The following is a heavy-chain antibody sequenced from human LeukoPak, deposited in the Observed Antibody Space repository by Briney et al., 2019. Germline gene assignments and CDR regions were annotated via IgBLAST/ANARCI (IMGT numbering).Heavy chain of an antibody. D-gene: IGHD7-27*01. V-gene: IGHV4-31*03. CDR2: IYYSGST. Sequence: ASETLSLTCTVSGGSIRSAGYSWFWIRQFPGKGLEWIGYIYYSGSTAYNPSLKSRVSISLDTSENQFSLNLTSVTAADTAVYFCARDGATGVLDHWGQGTLVTVSS. CDR3: ARDGATGVLDH. J-gene: IGHJ4*02. CDR1: GGSIRSAGYS.